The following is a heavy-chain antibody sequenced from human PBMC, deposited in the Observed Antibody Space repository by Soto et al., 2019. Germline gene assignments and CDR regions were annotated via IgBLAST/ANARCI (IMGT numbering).Heavy chain of an antibody. J-gene: IGHJ4*02. CDR3: GRGRSGQLVVFY. D-gene: IGHD3-10*01. Sequence: GASVKVSCKASGYTFTGHYIHWVRQAPGQGPEWMGEIGPACGDTRYAQKFQGRVTMTRDTSITTVYMELNNLSPDDTAVYYCGRGRSGQLVVFYWGQGTPVTVSS. CDR1: GYTFTGHY. CDR2: IGPACGDT. V-gene: IGHV1-2*02.